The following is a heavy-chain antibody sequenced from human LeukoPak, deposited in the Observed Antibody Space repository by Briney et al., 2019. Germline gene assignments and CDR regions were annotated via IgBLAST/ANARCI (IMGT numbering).Heavy chain of an antibody. J-gene: IGHJ5*02. Sequence: SETLSLTCTVSGGSISSSSYYWGWIRQPPGKGLEWIGSIYYSGSTYYNPSLKSRVTISVDTSKNQFSLKLTSVTAADTALYYCARHIAADGFDPWGQGTLVTVAS. V-gene: IGHV4-39*07. D-gene: IGHD6-25*01. CDR3: ARHIAADGFDP. CDR2: IYYSGST. CDR1: GGSISSSSYY.